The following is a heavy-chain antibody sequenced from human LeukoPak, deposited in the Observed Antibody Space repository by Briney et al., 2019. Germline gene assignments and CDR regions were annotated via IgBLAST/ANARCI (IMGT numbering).Heavy chain of an antibody. D-gene: IGHD6-25*01. CDR2: IYYSGST. Sequence: SETLSLTCTVSGGSISSGGYYWSWIRQHPGKGLEWIGYIYYSGSTYYNPSLKSRVTISVDTSKNQFSLKLNSVTAADTAVYYCARGGYYYYYGMDVWGQGTTVTVSS. CDR1: GGSISSGGYY. V-gene: IGHV4-31*03. CDR3: ARGGYYYYYGMDV. J-gene: IGHJ6*02.